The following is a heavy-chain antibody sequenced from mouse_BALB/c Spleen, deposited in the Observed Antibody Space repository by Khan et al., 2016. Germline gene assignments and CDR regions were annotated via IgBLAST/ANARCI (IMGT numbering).Heavy chain of an antibody. CDR3: ARVTTAPGWYVDV. J-gene: IGHJ1*01. CDR2: IFPGTGTT. V-gene: IGHV1S132*01. Sequence: QVQLKESGAELVKPGASVKLSCKTSGYTFTSYWIQWVKQRPGQGLGWIGEIFPGTGTTYYNEKFKGKATLTIDTSSSTAYMQLSSLTSEDSAVYFCARVTTAPGWYVDVWGAGTTVTVSS. CDR1: GYTFTSYW. D-gene: IGHD1-2*01.